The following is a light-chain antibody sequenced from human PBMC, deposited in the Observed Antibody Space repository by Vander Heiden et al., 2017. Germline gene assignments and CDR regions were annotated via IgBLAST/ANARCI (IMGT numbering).Light chain of an antibody. CDR3: CSYSITSTVI. J-gene: IGLJ2*01. Sequence: QSALTQPASVSGSPGQSITISCTGTSTDVGSNDFVSWYQLRPGKAPKVMIYEVKKRPSGVSYRFSGSRSGNTAPLTVSGLQAEDEADYYCCSYSITSTVIFGGGTKLTVL. CDR2: EVK. V-gene: IGLV2-23*02. CDR1: STDVGSNDF.